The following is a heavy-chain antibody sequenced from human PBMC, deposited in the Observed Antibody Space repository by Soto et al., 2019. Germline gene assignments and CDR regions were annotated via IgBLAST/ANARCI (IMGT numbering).Heavy chain of an antibody. CDR1: GDSINSDGYF. Sequence: SETLSLTCTVSGDSINSDGYFWSWIRQHPGKGLEWIGSIHHFGTTYYNPSLSSRLNMSMDTSKNQFSLNLNSVTAADTAVYFCARLICASYICYFPAWSDPCGRGTIVTVYS. CDR2: IHHFGTT. D-gene: IGHD2-21*01. J-gene: IGHJ5*02. V-gene: IGHV4-31*03. CDR3: ARLICASYICYFPAWSDP.